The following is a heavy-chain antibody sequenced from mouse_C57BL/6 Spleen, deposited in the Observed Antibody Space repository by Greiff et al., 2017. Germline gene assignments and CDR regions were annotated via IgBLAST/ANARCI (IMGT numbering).Heavy chain of an antibody. Sequence: QVQLQQPGAELVRPGSSVKLSCKASGYTFTSYCMYWVKQRPIQGLEWIGNIDPSDSGTHYNQKFKDKATLTVDKSSSTAYMQLSSLTSEDSAVYYCARRDSNWYFDVWGTGTTVTVSS. CDR2: IDPSDSGT. D-gene: IGHD2-5*01. V-gene: IGHV1-52*01. J-gene: IGHJ1*03. CDR1: GYTFTSYC. CDR3: ARRDSNWYFDV.